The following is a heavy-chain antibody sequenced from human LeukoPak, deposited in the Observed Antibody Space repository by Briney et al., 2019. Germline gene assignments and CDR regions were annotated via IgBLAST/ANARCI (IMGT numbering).Heavy chain of an antibody. J-gene: IGHJ4*02. D-gene: IGHD6-19*01. V-gene: IGHV1-2*02. CDR1: GYTFTCYY. Sequence: ASVKVSCKASGYTFTCYYMHWVRQAPGQGLELRGLMNPNNGDTDYAQNFQGSVTMTRDTSMSTAYMELSSLRSEDTALYYCARGRIRYDDYSSGWFVFFEFWGQGSLVTVSS. CDR2: MNPNNGDT. CDR3: ARGRIRYDDYSSGWFVFFEF.